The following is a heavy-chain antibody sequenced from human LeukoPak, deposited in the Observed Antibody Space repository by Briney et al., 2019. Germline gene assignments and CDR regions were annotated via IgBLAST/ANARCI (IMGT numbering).Heavy chain of an antibody. CDR1: GFTFSGYS. CDR2: ISSSSSYI. J-gene: IGHJ4*02. D-gene: IGHD4-23*01. Sequence: GGSLRLSCAASGFTFSGYSTNWVRQAPGKGLEWVSSISSSSSYIYYADSVKGRFTISRDNAKNSLYLQMNSLRAEDTAVYYCARGSTVVTQDYWGQGTLVTVSS. CDR3: ARGSTVVTQDY. V-gene: IGHV3-21*01.